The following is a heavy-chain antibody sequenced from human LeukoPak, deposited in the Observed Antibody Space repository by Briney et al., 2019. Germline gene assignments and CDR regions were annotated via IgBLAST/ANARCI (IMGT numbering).Heavy chain of an antibody. Sequence: GGSLRLSCTASGFIFSDYYMSWIRQAPGKGLEWGSKISSSSSYKNYADSVKGRFTISRDNAKNSLYLQMNSLRAEDTAVYYCARDQEVATTDWGQGTLVTVSS. CDR2: ISSSSSYK. CDR3: ARDQEVATTD. CDR1: GFIFSDYY. D-gene: IGHD5-12*01. J-gene: IGHJ4*02. V-gene: IGHV3-11*06.